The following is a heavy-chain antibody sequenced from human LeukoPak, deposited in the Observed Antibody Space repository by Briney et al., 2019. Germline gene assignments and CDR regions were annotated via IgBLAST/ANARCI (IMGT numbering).Heavy chain of an antibody. CDR2: ISGSGGTT. CDR3: ARDRVNWNDWFDP. CDR1: GFTFTSYG. J-gene: IGHJ5*02. Sequence: GGSLRLSCAASGFTFTSYGMSWVRQAPGKGLEWVSAISGSGGTTYYADSVKGRFTISRDNSKNTLYLQMNSLRADDTAVYYCARDRVNWNDWFDPWGQGTLVTVSS. D-gene: IGHD1-1*01. V-gene: IGHV3-23*01.